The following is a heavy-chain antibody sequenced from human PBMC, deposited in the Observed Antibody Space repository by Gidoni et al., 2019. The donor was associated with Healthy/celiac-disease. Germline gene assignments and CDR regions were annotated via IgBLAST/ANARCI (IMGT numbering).Heavy chain of an antibody. CDR1: CGSISSSSYY. CDR2: IYYSGST. D-gene: IGHD3-22*01. Sequence: QLQLQESGPGLVKPSETLSLTCPVSCGSISSSSYYWGWIRQPPGQGLEWIGSIYYSGSTYYNPSLKSRVTISVDTSKNQFSLKLSSVTAADTAVYYCARLDLDYYDSSGYLIHGLFDIWGQGTMVTVSS. J-gene: IGHJ3*02. V-gene: IGHV4-39*01. CDR3: ARLDLDYYDSSGYLIHGLFDI.